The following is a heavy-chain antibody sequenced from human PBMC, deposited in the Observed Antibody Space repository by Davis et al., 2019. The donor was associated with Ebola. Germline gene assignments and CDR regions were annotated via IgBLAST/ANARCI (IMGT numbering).Heavy chain of an antibody. J-gene: IGHJ3*02. CDR1: LYTFTNYY. D-gene: IGHD5-12*01. V-gene: IGHV1-46*03. Sequence: ASSVNVSCKASLYTFTNYYMHWVQHPPGQGRWWSGIRNPDDGMTIYAQKFRGRVTVTRDTSTTTVYMDLSSLRSEDTGLYYCTTPGGQDSGYDVFDIWGQGTMVTVSS. CDR3: TTPGGQDSGYDVFDI. CDR2: RNPDDGMT.